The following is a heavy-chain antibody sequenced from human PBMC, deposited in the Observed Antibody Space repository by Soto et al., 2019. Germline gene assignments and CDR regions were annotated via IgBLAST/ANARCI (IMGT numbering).Heavy chain of an antibody. Sequence: GASVKVSCKASGGTFSSYAISWVRQAPGQRLEWMGWINAGNGNTKYSQKFQGRVTITRDTSASTAYMELSSLRSEDTAVYYCARGLNGYLHYFDYWGQGTLVTVSS. CDR1: GGTFSSYA. D-gene: IGHD5-18*01. V-gene: IGHV1-3*01. CDR3: ARGLNGYLHYFDY. J-gene: IGHJ4*02. CDR2: INAGNGNT.